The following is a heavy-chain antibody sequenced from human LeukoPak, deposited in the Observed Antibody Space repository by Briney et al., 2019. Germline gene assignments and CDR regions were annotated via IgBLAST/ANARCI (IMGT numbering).Heavy chain of an antibody. CDR3: ARVFYDNIDY. V-gene: IGHV4-59*01. D-gene: IGHD5/OR15-5a*01. CDR2: IYYSGST. Sequence: PSETLSFTCTVSGGSISSYYWSWIRQPPGKGLEWIGYIYYSGSTNYNPSLKSRVTISVDTSKNQFSLKLSSVTAADTAVYYCARVFYDNIDYWGQGTLVTVSS. J-gene: IGHJ4*02. CDR1: GGSISSYY.